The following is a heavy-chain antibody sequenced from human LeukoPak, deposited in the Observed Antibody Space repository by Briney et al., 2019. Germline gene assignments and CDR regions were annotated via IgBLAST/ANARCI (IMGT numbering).Heavy chain of an antibody. CDR2: ISGSGGGT. CDR3: AKLKQWQPQRYFFEY. V-gene: IGHV3-23*01. CDR1: GFTFSSYA. D-gene: IGHD6-19*01. Sequence: GGSLRLSCAVSGFTFSSYAMSWVRQAPGKGLEWVAAISGSGGGTDYADAVKGRVTISRDNSKNTLYLQLNSLRAEDTAVYYCAKLKQWQPQRYFFEYWGQGALVTVAS. J-gene: IGHJ4*02.